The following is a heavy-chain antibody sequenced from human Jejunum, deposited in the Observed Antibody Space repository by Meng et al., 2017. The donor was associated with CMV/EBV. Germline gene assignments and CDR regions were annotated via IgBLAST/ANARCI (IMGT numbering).Heavy chain of an antibody. V-gene: IGHV1-69*10. CDR2: IIPILNIV. J-gene: IGHJ4*02. CDR3: ARVPQQLVRGYFDS. D-gene: IGHD6-13*01. CDR1: GGTFSNYA. Sequence: GGTFSNYAITWVRQAPGHGLEWMGGIIPILNIVTYAQNFRGRVTITADKSTATAYLELSSLKSEDTAVYYCARVPQQLVRGYFDSWGQGSLVTVSS.